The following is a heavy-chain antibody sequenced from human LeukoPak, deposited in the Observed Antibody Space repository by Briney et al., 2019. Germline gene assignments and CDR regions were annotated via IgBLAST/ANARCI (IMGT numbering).Heavy chain of an antibody. CDR3: AGGDGLGMGNY. J-gene: IGHJ4*02. CDR1: GYTFTGYY. V-gene: IGHV1-2*06. D-gene: IGHD7-27*01. Sequence: ASVRVSCTASGYTFTGYYIHWVRQAPGQGLEWMGRINPNSGGTKYAQKFQGRVTVTRDTSISSAYMELSRLRFDDTAVYFCAGGDGLGMGNYWGQGTLVTVSS. CDR2: INPNSGGT.